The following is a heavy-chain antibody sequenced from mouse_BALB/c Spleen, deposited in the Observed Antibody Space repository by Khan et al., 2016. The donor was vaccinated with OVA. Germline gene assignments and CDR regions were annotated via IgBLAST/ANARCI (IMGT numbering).Heavy chain of an antibody. D-gene: IGHD2-1*01. CDR1: GFTFSTYA. Sequence: EVELVESGGGLVKPGGSLKLSCAASGFTFSTYAMSWVRQTPEKRLEWVATINSDGDYTYYPDSVKGRFDISRDNAKNTLYLQMSILRAEDTPMYYCARSPYGNFAYWGQGTLVTVSA. J-gene: IGHJ3*01. CDR3: ARSPYGNFAY. CDR2: INSDGDYT. V-gene: IGHV5-9-3*01.